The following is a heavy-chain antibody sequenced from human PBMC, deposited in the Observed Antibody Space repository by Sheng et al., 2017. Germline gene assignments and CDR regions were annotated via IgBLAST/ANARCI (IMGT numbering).Heavy chain of an antibody. CDR2: IYSSGST. CDR3: VRDVDTFFDY. J-gene: IGHJ4*02. D-gene: IGHD5-18*01. Sequence: QVQLQESGPGLVKPSQTLSLSCTVSDDSISSGIYYWSWIRQPAGKGLEWIGRIYSSGSTIYNPSLKSRVTISLDTSKTQFSLKPSSVTAADTAIYYCVRDVDTFFDYWGQGTLVTVSS. V-gene: IGHV4-61*02. CDR1: DDSISSGIYY.